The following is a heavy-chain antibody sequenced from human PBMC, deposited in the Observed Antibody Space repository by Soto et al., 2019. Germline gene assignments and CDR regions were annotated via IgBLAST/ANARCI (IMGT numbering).Heavy chain of an antibody. J-gene: IGHJ6*02. D-gene: IGHD5-18*01. V-gene: IGHV3-48*03. CDR1: GFTFSSYE. CDR2: ISSSGSTI. Sequence: LRLSCAASGFTFSSYEMNWVRQAPGKGLEWVSYISSSGSTIYYADSVKGRFTISRDNAKNSLYLQMNSLRAEDTAVYYCARDRDTAMVLFNYYYGMDVWGQGTTVTVSS. CDR3: ARDRDTAMVLFNYYYGMDV.